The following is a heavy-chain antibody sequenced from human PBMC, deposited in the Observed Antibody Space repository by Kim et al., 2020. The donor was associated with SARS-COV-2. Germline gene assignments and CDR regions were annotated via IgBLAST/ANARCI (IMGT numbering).Heavy chain of an antibody. CDR3: ARDSDVAGATPILGVYYYYGMDV. V-gene: IGHV1-8*01. Sequence: ASVKVSCKASGYTFTSYDINWVRQATGQGLEWMGWMNPNNGNTGYAQKFQGRVTMTRNTSISTAYMEVSSLRSEDTAVYYCARDSDVAGATPILGVYYYYGMDVWGQGTTVTVSS. D-gene: IGHD1-26*01. CDR1: GYTFTSYD. J-gene: IGHJ6*02. CDR2: MNPNNGNT.